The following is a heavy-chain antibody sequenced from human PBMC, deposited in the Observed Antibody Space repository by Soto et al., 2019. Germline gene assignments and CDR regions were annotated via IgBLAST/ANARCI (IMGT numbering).Heavy chain of an antibody. CDR3: ARDRIQRLWLGYYYGMDV. V-gene: IGHV3-33*01. CDR2: IWYDGSNK. D-gene: IGHD5-18*01. J-gene: IGHJ6*02. CDR1: GFTFSSYG. Sequence: QVQLVESGGGVVQPGRSLRLSCAASGFTFSSYGMHWVRQAPGKGLEWVAVIWYDGSNKYYADSVKGRFTISRDNSKNTXXLQMNSLRAEDTAVYYCARDRIQRLWLGYYYGMDVWGQGTTVTVSS.